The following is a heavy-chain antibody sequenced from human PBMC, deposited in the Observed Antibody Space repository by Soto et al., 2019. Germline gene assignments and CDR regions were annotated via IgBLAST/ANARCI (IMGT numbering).Heavy chain of an antibody. CDR1: GFTFSGRG. CDR3: ARGDI. CDR2: IKYDGSQT. Sequence: GGSVRLSCAASGFTFSGRGRSWVRQAPGKGPEWVANIKYDGSQTSYVASVKGRFTISRDNAKKSLYLQMNSLRAEDTAVYYCARGDIWGQGTMVTVSS. V-gene: IGHV3-7*01. J-gene: IGHJ3*02.